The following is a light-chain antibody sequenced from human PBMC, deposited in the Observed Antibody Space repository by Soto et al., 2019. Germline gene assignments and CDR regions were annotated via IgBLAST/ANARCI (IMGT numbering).Light chain of an antibody. V-gene: IGLV1-40*01. CDR3: QPYDSSLSGWV. CDR2: GNS. Sequence: QSVLTQPPSVSGAPGQRVTISCTGSSSNIGAGYDVHWYQQLPGTAPKLLIYGNSNRPSGVPDRFSGSKSGTSASLAITGLQAEDEADYYCQPYDSSLSGWVFGGGTTLTVL. J-gene: IGLJ3*02. CDR1: SSNIGAGYD.